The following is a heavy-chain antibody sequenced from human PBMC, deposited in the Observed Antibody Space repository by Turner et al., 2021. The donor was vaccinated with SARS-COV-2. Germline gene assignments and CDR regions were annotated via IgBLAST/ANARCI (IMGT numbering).Heavy chain of an antibody. J-gene: IGHJ3*02. Sequence: QVQLQESGPGLVKPSETLSLTCTVPGGSISSSYWSWIRQPPGKGLEWIGYIYYSGSTNYNPSLKSRVTISVDTSKNQFSLKLSSVTAADTAVYYCARRRSGYYYGSGSYRADDAFDIWGQGTMVTVSS. V-gene: IGHV4-59*08. D-gene: IGHD3-10*01. CDR1: GGSISSSY. CDR2: IYYSGST. CDR3: ARRRSGYYYGSGSYRADDAFDI.